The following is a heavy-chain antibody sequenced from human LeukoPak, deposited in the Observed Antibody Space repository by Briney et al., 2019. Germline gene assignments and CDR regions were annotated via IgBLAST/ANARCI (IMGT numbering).Heavy chain of an antibody. J-gene: IGHJ4*02. CDR1: GGSFSGYY. D-gene: IGHD1-26*01. CDR2: INHSGST. V-gene: IGHV4-34*01. Sequence: SETLSLTCAVYGGSFSGYYWSWIRQPPGKGLEWIGEINHSGSTNYNPSLKSQVTISVDTSKNQFSLKLSSVTAADTAVYYCARGRGGSYYDLDYWGQGTLVTVSS. CDR3: ARGRGGSYYDLDY.